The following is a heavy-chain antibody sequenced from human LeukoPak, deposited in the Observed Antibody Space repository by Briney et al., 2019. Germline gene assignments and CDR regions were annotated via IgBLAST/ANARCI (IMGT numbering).Heavy chain of an antibody. J-gene: IGHJ4*02. Sequence: PGGSLRLSCADSGFTVSSTYISWVRQAPGKGLEWVSVIYSGGRTYYADSVKGRFTISRDNSKNTLHLQMNSLRSDDTAVYYCASCAEKTLWGITLFRGGSDYWGQGTLVTVSS. V-gene: IGHV3-53*01. CDR2: IYSGGRT. D-gene: IGHD3-10*01. CDR1: GFTVSSTY. CDR3: ASCAEKTLWGITLFRGGSDY.